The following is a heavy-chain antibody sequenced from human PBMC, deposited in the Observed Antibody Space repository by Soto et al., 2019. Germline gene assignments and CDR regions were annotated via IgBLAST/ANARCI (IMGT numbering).Heavy chain of an antibody. V-gene: IGHV1-46*01. CDR1: GYIFTAYS. CDR2: VNPSGGST. CDR3: AREENCSDGICYSEYFQR. Sequence: QVQLVQSGAEVKTPGASVKVSCKASGYIFTAYSMHWVRQAPGQGLECMGVVNPSGGSTNYAQKFQGRITMTRDTSTSTVYMDLSSLTSEDTAVYYCAREENCSDGICYSEYFQRWGQGTLVTVSS. J-gene: IGHJ1*01. D-gene: IGHD2-15*01.